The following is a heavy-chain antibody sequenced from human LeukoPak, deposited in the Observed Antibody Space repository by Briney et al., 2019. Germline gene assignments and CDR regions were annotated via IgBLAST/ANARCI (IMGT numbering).Heavy chain of an antibody. V-gene: IGHV3-23*01. CDR1: GFTFSSYA. D-gene: IGHD3-9*01. CDR2: ISGSGGST. CDR3: AKDENKLRYFDWLRDYFDY. J-gene: IGHJ4*02. Sequence: GGSLRLSCAASGFTFSSYAMSWVRQAPGKGLEWVSAISGSGGSTYYADSVKGGFTISRDNSKNTLYLQMNSLRAEDTAVYYCAKDENKLRYFDWLRDYFDYWGQGTLVTVSS.